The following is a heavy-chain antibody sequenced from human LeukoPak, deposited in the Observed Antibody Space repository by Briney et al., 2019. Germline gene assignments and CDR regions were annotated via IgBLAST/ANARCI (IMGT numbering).Heavy chain of an antibody. V-gene: IGHV4-4*02. J-gene: IGHJ4*02. CDR3: AARGRRDGYNRVDY. D-gene: IGHD5-24*01. CDR1: GGSISSSNW. CDR2: IYHSGST. Sequence: SETLSLTCAVSGGSISSSNWWSWVRQPPGQGLEWIGEIYHSGSTNYNPSLKSRVTISVDKSKNQFSLKLSSVTAADTAVYYCAARGRRDGYNRVDYWGQGTLVTVSS.